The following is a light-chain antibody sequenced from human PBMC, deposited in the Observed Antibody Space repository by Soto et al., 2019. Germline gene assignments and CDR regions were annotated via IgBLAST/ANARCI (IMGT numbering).Light chain of an antibody. CDR2: DAS. CDR3: QKRRSGPRGT. Sequence: EIVLTQSPATLSLSPGERATLSCRASQSVSSYLAWYQQKPGQAPRLLIYDASNRATGIPARFSGSGSGTDSTHPISALEPKFFEFFKCQKRRSGPRGTLGQGTKGKPN. CDR1: QSVSSY. J-gene: IGKJ1*01. V-gene: IGKV3-11*01.